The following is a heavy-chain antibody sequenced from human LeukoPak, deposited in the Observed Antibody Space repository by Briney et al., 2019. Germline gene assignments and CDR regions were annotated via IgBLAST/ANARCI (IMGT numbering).Heavy chain of an antibody. Sequence: HRASVKVSCKASGGTFSSYAISWVRQAPGQGLEWMGGIIPIFGTANYAQKFRGRVTITTDESTSTAYMELSSLRSEDTAVYYCARVRARDYDSSGYYGDVWGQGTLVTVSS. J-gene: IGHJ4*02. V-gene: IGHV1-69*05. CDR2: IIPIFGTA. D-gene: IGHD3-22*01. CDR1: GGTFSSYA. CDR3: ARVRARDYDSSGYYGDV.